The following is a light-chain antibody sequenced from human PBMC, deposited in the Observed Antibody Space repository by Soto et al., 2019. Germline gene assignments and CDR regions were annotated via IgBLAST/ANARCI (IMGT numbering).Light chain of an antibody. CDR1: QDISTY. J-gene: IGKJ1*01. CDR2: AAS. CDR3: QQSNMTPRS. Sequence: DIRLTQSPFSLSASVGDRVTISCRASQDISTYLMSYQQKPGKAPNLLIYAASSLQNGVPSSFSGSGSGTELTLTISRLHPEELAKYYCQQSNMTPRSFDQGTKVEIK. V-gene: IGKV1-39*01.